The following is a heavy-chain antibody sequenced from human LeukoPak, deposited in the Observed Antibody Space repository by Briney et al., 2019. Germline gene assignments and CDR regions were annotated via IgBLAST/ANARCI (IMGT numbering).Heavy chain of an antibody. CDR3: ATALRGVGF. V-gene: IGHV3-15*01. J-gene: IGHJ4*02. CDR2: IKSKTDGGTA. D-gene: IGHD3-3*01. CDR1: GFSFGTYS. Sequence: GGSLRLSCAGSGFSFGTYSMNWVRQAPGKGLEWVGRIKSKTDGGTAEYAAPVKGRFIISRDDSKNTLYLQMNSLNSDDTGVYYCATALRGVGFWGQGTLVTVPS.